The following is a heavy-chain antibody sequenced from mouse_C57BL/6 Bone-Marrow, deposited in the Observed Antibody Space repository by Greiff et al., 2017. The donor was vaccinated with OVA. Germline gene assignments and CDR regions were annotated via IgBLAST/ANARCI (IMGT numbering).Heavy chain of an antibody. CDR2: INPYNGGT. J-gene: IGHJ4*01. Sequence: EVQLQQSGPVLVKPGASVKMSCKASGYTFTDYYMNWVKQSHGKSLEWIGVINPYNGGTSYNQKFKGKATLTVDKSSSTAYMELNSLTSEDSAVYYCARLEYYGSTPYAMDYWGQGTSVTVSS. D-gene: IGHD1-1*01. CDR1: GYTFTDYY. CDR3: ARLEYYGSTPYAMDY. V-gene: IGHV1-19*01.